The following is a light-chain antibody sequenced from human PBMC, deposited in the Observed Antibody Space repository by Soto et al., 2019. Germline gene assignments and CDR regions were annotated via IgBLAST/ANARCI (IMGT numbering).Light chain of an antibody. CDR3: SSYTSFSTLLYV. CDR2: DVS. Sequence: QSVLTQPASVSGSPGQSITISCTGTSSDVGGYNYVSWYQQHPGKAPKLMIYDVSNRPSGVSNRFSGSKSGNTASLTISGLQAEGEADYYRSSYTSFSTLLYVFGTGTKLTVL. V-gene: IGLV2-14*01. J-gene: IGLJ1*01. CDR1: SSDVGGYNY.